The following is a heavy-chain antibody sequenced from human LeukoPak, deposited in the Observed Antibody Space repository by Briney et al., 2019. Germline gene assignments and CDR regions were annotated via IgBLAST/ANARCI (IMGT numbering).Heavy chain of an antibody. J-gene: IGHJ4*02. V-gene: IGHV3-53*01. CDR2: IYSGGST. D-gene: IGHD1-26*01. Sequence: GGSLRLSCAASGFTVSSNYMSWVRQAPGKGLEWVSVIYSGGSTYYADSVKGRFTISRDNSKNTLYLQMNSLRAEDTAVYYCAIIWWELPDFDYWGQGTLVTVSS. CDR1: GFTVSSNY. CDR3: AIIWWELPDFDY.